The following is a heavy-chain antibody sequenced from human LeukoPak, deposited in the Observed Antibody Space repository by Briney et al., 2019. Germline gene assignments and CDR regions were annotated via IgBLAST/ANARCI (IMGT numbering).Heavy chain of an antibody. CDR2: IYSGGST. V-gene: IGHV3-53*01. CDR3: ARDHYYDILTGYYGMDV. Sequence: GGSLRLSCAASGFTVSSNYMSWVRQAPGKGLEWVSVIYSGGSTYYADSVKGRFTISRDNAKNSLYLQMNSLRAEDTAVYYCARDHYYDILTGYYGMDVWGKGTTVTVSS. J-gene: IGHJ6*04. CDR1: GFTVSSNY. D-gene: IGHD3-9*01.